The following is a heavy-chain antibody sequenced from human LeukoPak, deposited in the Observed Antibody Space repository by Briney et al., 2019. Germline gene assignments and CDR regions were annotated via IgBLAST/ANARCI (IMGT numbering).Heavy chain of an antibody. CDR2: IYTSGST. Sequence: NPSETLSLTCTVSGGSISSYYWSWIRQPAGKGLEWIGRIYTSGSTNYNPSLKSRVTISVDTSKNQFSLKLSSVTAADTAVYYCARQGALLWFGESRGNWFDPWGQGTLVTVSS. CDR3: ARQGALLWFGESRGNWFDP. J-gene: IGHJ5*02. CDR1: GGSISSYY. D-gene: IGHD3-10*01. V-gene: IGHV4-4*07.